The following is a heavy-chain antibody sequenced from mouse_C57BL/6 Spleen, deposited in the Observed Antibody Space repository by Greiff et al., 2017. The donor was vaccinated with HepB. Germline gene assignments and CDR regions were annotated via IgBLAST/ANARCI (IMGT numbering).Heavy chain of an antibody. CDR3: ARGGIVTYFDY. J-gene: IGHJ2*01. CDR2: ISSGSSTI. Sequence: EVQRVESGGGLVKPGGSLKLSCAASGFTFSDYGMHWVRQAPEKGLEWVAYISSGSSTIYSADTVKGRFTIARDNAKNALFLQMTSLRSEDTAMYYCARGGIVTYFDYWGQGTTLTVSS. CDR1: GFTFSDYG. D-gene: IGHD2-12*01. V-gene: IGHV5-17*01.